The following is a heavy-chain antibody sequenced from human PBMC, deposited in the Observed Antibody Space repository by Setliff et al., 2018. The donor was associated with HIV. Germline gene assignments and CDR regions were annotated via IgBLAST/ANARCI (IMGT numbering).Heavy chain of an antibody. J-gene: IGHJ5*02. CDR1: GGTFSAYA. CDR3: ASNLWSGRYRLDP. CDR2: IIPIFDTT. Sequence: GASVKVSCKLSGGTFSAYAITWVRQAPGQGLEWMGRIIPIFDTTNSAQKFQGRVTMTADKSMSTAYMEVSSLTSDDTAVYYCASNLWSGRYRLDPWGQGTLVTVSS. D-gene: IGHD3-3*01. V-gene: IGHV1-69*06.